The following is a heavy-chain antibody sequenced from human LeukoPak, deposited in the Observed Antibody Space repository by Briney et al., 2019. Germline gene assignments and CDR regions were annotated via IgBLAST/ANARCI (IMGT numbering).Heavy chain of an antibody. CDR2: IDWDDDK. CDR3: ARSVVAPRDYYYYGMDV. Sequence: SGPTLVKPTQTLTLTCTFSGFSLSTSGMCVSWIRQPPGKALEWLARIDWDDDKYYSTSLKTRLTISKDTSKNQVVLTMTNMDPVDTATYYCARSVVAPRDYYYYGMDVWGQGTTVTVSS. V-gene: IGHV2-70*11. D-gene: IGHD2-15*01. CDR1: GFSLSTSGMC. J-gene: IGHJ6*02.